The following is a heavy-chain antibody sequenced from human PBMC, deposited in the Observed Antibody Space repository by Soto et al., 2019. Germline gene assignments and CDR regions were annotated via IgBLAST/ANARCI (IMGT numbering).Heavy chain of an antibody. D-gene: IGHD3-22*01. CDR1: GGTFTNYA. Sequence: QVQLVQSGAEVKKPGSSVKVSCKASGGTFTNYAINWVRQAPGHGLEWMGAIIPLFATTKYSQKFQGRVTITADKSTGTASTADMELSSLRSEDTAVYYCARGLPYYYNSSGFPLNYWGQGALVTVSS. V-gene: IGHV1-69*06. J-gene: IGHJ4*02. CDR3: ARGLPYYYNSSGFPLNY. CDR2: IIPLFATT.